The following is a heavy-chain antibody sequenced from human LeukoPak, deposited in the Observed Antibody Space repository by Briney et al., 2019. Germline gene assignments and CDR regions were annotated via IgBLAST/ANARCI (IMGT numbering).Heavy chain of an antibody. D-gene: IGHD5-24*01. CDR2: IKEDGTET. V-gene: IGHV3-7*03. CDR3: AKEGRSLQTY. CDR1: GFMFSSNW. Sequence: GGSLRLSCAAPGFMFSSNWMSWVRLAPGKGLEWVANIKEDGTETYYVDSVKGRFTISRDNAKNSLYLQMNSLRVEDTAVYYCAKEGRSLQTYWGQGTLVTVSS. J-gene: IGHJ4*02.